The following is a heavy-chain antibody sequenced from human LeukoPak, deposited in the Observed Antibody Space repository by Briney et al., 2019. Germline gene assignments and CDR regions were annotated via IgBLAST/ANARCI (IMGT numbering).Heavy chain of an antibody. Sequence: PGGSLRLSCAASGFTFSGYNMNWVRQAPGKGLEWVSTISGSGDYTYYADSVKGRFTISRDNSKNTLYLQMNSLRAEDTAVYYCAKVTYGSGTYGAFDSWGQGTLVTVSS. CDR2: ISGSGDYT. V-gene: IGHV3-23*01. D-gene: IGHD3-10*01. J-gene: IGHJ4*02. CDR1: GFTFSGYN. CDR3: AKVTYGSGTYGAFDS.